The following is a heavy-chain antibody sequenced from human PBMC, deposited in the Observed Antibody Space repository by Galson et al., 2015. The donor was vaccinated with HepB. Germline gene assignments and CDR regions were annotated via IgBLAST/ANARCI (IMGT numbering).Heavy chain of an antibody. D-gene: IGHD1-26*01. J-gene: IGHJ6*02. CDR2: IIPFFGTA. CDR3: ARGPEWELRFVYYVMDV. CDR1: GGTFNNYA. Sequence: SVKVSCKASGGTFNNYAINWVRQAPGQGLEWMGGIIPFFGTANYAQHFQDRVTITADESTSTAYMALSSLRSEDTAVYYCARGPEWELRFVYYVMDVWGQGTTVTVSS. V-gene: IGHV1-69*13.